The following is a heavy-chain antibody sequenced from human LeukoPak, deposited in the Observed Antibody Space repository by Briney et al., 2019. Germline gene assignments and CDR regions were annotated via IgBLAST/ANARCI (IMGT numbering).Heavy chain of an antibody. D-gene: IGHD5-12*01. CDR2: IYYSRVT. V-gene: IGHV4-59*01. CDR1: GDSISGSY. J-gene: IGHJ4*02. Sequence: PSETLSLTCTVSGDSISGSYWSWLRQPPGKGLEWIGYIYYSRVTKYNPSFKSRVTMSVDTSKNQFSLKLRSVTATDTAVYCCARDIGGYDFDNWGQGTLVSVSS. CDR3: ARDIGGYDFDN.